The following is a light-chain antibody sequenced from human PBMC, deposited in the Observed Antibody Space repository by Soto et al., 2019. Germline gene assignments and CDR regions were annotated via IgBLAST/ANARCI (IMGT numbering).Light chain of an antibody. V-gene: IGKV4-1*01. CDR2: WAS. Sequence: DIVMTQSPDSLAVSLGERATINCKSSQSVLYSSNNKNYLAWYQQKPGQPPKLLIYWASTRESGVPDRFSGSGSATDFTLTISSLQAEDVEVYYCQQYYSTPSWTFGQGTKVEIK. CDR3: QQYYSTPSWT. J-gene: IGKJ1*01. CDR1: QSVLYSSNNKNY.